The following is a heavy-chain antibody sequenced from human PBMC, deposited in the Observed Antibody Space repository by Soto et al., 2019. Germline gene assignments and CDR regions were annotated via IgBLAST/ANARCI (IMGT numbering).Heavy chain of an antibody. CDR3: AKVVSQLLSPVDWFDP. CDR1: GFTVSSNY. V-gene: IGHV3-53*01. J-gene: IGHJ5*02. CDR2: IYSGGTT. D-gene: IGHD2-2*01. Sequence: PGGSLRLSCASYGFTVSSNYMYWVRRTPGKGLEWVSVIYSGGTTYYADSVKGRFTISRDNSKNTLYLQMNSLRAEDTAVYYCAKVVSQLLSPVDWFDPWGQGTLVTVSS.